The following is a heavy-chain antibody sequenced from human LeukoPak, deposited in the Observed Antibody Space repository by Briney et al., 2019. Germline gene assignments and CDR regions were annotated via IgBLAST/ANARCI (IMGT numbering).Heavy chain of an antibody. V-gene: IGHV1-46*01. CDR2: INPSGGST. CDR3: ARDLMSITMVRGPTIDAFDI. J-gene: IGHJ3*02. CDR1: GYTFTSYY. D-gene: IGHD3-10*01. Sequence: ASVKVSCKASGYTFTSYYMHWVRQAPGQGLEWMGIINPSGGSTSYAQKFQGRVTMTRDTSTSTVYMELSSLRSEDTAVYYCARDLMSITMVRGPTIDAFDIWGQGTMVTVSS.